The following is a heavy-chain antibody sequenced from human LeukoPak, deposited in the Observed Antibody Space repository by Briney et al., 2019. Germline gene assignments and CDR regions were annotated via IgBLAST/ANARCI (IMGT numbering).Heavy chain of an antibody. CDR1: GFTFRTYW. J-gene: IGHJ5*02. CDR3: ARAKPGGNWFDP. Sequence: AGGSLRLSCAASGFTFRTYWMHWVRQAPGKGLLWVSRINTDGSGTIYADSVKGRFTISRDNANNTLYPQMNSLRAEDTALYYCARAKPGGNWFDPWGQGTLVTVSS. D-gene: IGHD3-16*01. CDR2: INTDGSGT. V-gene: IGHV3-74*01.